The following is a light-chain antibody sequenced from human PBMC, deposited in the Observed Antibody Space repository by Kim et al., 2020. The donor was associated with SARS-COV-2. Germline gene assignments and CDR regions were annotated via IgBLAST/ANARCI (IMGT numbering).Light chain of an antibody. J-gene: IGLJ3*02. CDR1: SSDVGGYNY. CDR2: DVS. V-gene: IGLV2-14*03. CDR3: SSYTSSSTLRV. Sequence: QSVTISCTGTSSDVGGYNYVSWYQQHPGKAPKLMIYDVSNWSSGISNRFSGSKSGNTASLTISGLQAEVEADYYCSSYTSSSTLRVFGGGTQLTVL.